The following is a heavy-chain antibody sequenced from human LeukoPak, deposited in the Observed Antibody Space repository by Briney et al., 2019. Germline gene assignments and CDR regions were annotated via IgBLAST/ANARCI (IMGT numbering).Heavy chain of an antibody. J-gene: IGHJ4*02. D-gene: IGHD2-8*01. CDR1: EFSVGSNY. V-gene: IGHV3-30*03. Sequence: PGGSLRLSCAASEFSVGSNYMTWVRQAPGKGLEWVAVISYDGSNKEYGDSVKGRFTISRDNSRNTLYLQMNSLRAEDTAVYYCASPSVGVGGQGTLVTVSS. CDR3: ASPSVGV. CDR2: ISYDGSNK.